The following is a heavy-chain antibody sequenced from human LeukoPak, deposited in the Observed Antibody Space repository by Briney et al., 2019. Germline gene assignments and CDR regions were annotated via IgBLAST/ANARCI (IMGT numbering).Heavy chain of an antibody. J-gene: IGHJ4*02. CDR2: ISGSGGST. Sequence: PGGSLRLSCAASVFTFSSYAMNWVRQAPGKGLEWVSAISGSGGSTYYADSVKGRFTISRDNSKNTLYLQMNSLRAEDTAVYYCATTRYYYDSSGYSNFDYWGQGTLVTVSS. CDR3: ATTRYYYDSSGYSNFDY. V-gene: IGHV3-23*01. D-gene: IGHD3-22*01. CDR1: VFTFSSYA.